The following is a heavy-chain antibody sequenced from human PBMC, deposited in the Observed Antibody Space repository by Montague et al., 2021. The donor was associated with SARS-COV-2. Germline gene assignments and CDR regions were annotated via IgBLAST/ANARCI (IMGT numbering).Heavy chain of an antibody. V-gene: IGHV4-39*07. CDR1: GDSVSSTTYC. CDR2: IYYSGST. J-gene: IGHJ6*02. D-gene: IGHD6-13*01. Sequence: SETLSLACTVSGDSVSSTTYCWARVRQPPGKGLEWIGSIYYSGSTYYNPSLKSRVTISVDTSKNQFSLKLSSVTAADTAVYYCARVGRQQLVRLSGMDVWGQGTTVTVSS. CDR3: ARVGRQQLVRLSGMDV.